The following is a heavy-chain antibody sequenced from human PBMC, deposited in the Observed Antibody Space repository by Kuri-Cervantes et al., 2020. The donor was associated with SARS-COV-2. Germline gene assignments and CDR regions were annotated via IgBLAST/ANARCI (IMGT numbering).Heavy chain of an antibody. CDR3: ARGSSSTYFDY. J-gene: IGHJ4*02. Sequence: GGSLRLSCAASGFTFSSYSMNWVRQAPGKGLEWVSSISGSSSYIYYADSVKGRFTISRDNAKNSLYLQMNSLRAEDTAVYYCARGSSSTYFDYWGQGTLVTVSS. D-gene: IGHD6-6*01. CDR2: ISGSSSYI. CDR1: GFTFSSYS. V-gene: IGHV3-21*01.